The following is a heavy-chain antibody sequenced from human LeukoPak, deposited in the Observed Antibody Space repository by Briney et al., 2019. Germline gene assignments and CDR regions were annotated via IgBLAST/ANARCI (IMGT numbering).Heavy chain of an antibody. D-gene: IGHD1-26*01. CDR2: ISGSGGAT. J-gene: IGHJ4*02. Sequence: GGSLRLSCAASGFNFNSYALSWVRQAPGKGLECVSGISGSGGATKYADSVEGRFTISRDNAKNTLYLQMNSLRADDTAIYYCVRDFSGAVDSWGQGTLVTVSS. V-gene: IGHV3-23*01. CDR3: VRDFSGAVDS. CDR1: GFNFNSYA.